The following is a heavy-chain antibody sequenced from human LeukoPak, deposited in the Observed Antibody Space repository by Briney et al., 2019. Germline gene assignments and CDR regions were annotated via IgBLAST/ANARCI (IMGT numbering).Heavy chain of an antibody. D-gene: IGHD3-3*02. J-gene: IGHJ4*02. CDR1: GGTFSSYA. Sequence: GASVKVSCKASGGTFSSYAISWVRQAHGQGLEWMGGIIPIFGTANYAQKFQGRVTISTDESTSTAYMELSSLRSEDTAVYYCARDSPFAYFDYWGQGTLVTVSS. CDR3: ARDSPFAYFDY. V-gene: IGHV1-69*05. CDR2: IIPIFGTA.